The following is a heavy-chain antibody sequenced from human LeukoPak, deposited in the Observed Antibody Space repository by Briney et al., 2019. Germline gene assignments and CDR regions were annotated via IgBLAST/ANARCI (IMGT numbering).Heavy chain of an antibody. J-gene: IGHJ4*02. CDR2: VNISSSTI. V-gene: IGHV3-48*04. CDR1: GLTFSSYS. D-gene: IGHD1-26*01. Sequence: GGSLRLSCAASGLTFSSYSMNWVRQAPGKGLEWVSFVNISSSTIYNADPVKGRFTTSRDNAQNSLYLQMNSLRAADTAVYYCARDRGGGNSAIDNWGQGTLVTVSS. CDR3: ARDRGGGNSAIDN.